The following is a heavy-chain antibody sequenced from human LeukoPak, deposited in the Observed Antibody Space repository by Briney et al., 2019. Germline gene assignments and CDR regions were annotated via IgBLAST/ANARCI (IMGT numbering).Heavy chain of an antibody. Sequence: ASVKVSCKASGYTFTSYYMHWVRQAPGQGLEWMGIINPSGGSTSYAQKFQGRVTMTRDTSTSTVYMELSSLRSEDTAVYYCARDSGSSWWRQGPFGYYGMDVWGQGTTVTVSS. D-gene: IGHD6-13*01. CDR1: GYTFTSYY. CDR2: INPSGGST. V-gene: IGHV1-46*01. J-gene: IGHJ6*02. CDR3: ARDSGSSWWRQGPFGYYGMDV.